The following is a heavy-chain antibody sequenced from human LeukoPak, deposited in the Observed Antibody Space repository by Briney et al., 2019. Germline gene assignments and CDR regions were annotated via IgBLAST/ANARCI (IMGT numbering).Heavy chain of an antibody. CDR3: ARHGYSTNLDWTPIDY. Sequence: SQTLSLTCAISGDSVSSNSAAWNWIRQSPSRGLEWLGRTYYRSKWYNDYAVSVKSRITINPDTSKNQFSLQLNSVTAADTAVYYCARHGYSTNLDWTPIDYWGQGILVTVSS. CDR2: TYYRSKWYN. CDR1: GDSVSSNSAA. D-gene: IGHD6-13*01. V-gene: IGHV6-1*01. J-gene: IGHJ4*02.